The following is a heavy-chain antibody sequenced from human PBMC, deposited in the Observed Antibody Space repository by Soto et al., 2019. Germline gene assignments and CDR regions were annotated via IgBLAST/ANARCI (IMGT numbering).Heavy chain of an antibody. CDR3: ARRDCFSSSCYFKY. CDR1: GYDLSKYF. D-gene: IGHD2-2*01. V-gene: IGHV1-18*04. Sequence: ASVKVSCKTSGYDLSKYFISWVRHAPGQGLEWMGWVSAYNGNTLYAQSLQGRVNMTTDTSTSTAYMELSSLRSEDTAVYYCARRDCFSSSCYFKYWGQGTLVTVSS. CDR2: VSAYNGNT. J-gene: IGHJ4*02.